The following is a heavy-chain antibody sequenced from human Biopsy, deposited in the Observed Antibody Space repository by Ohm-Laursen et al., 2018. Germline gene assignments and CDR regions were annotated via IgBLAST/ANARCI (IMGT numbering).Heavy chain of an antibody. Sequence: SSLRLSCTASGFTFSSFGMHWVRQAPGKGLESVAVISYDGSNKYEADSVKGRFTISRDNSKNTMSLQMNSLRTEDTAVYYCAKDLVVRGVGDHGMDVWGQGTTVTVSS. D-gene: IGHD3-10*01. CDR3: AKDLVVRGVGDHGMDV. CDR2: ISYDGSNK. J-gene: IGHJ6*02. CDR1: GFTFSSFG. V-gene: IGHV3-30*18.